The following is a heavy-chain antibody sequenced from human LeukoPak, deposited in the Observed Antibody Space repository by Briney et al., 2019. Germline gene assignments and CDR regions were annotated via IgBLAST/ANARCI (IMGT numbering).Heavy chain of an antibody. CDR3: ARLVGNSPDY. CDR2: TYYRSKWKS. D-gene: IGHD2/OR15-2a*01. J-gene: IGHJ4*02. CDR1: GDSVSSNSAA. Sequence: SQTPSLTCAISGDSVSSNSAAWNWIRQSPSRDLEWLGRTYYRSKWKSDYAVSLRGRINISPDKSKNQFALQLNSVSPEDTAVYYCARLVGNSPDYWGQGALVTASS. V-gene: IGHV6-1*01.